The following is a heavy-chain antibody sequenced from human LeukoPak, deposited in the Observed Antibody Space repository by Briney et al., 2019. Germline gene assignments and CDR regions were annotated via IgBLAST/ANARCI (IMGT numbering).Heavy chain of an antibody. J-gene: IGHJ4*02. D-gene: IGHD6-19*01. V-gene: IGHV3-33*01. CDR1: GFTFSSYG. Sequence: GRSLRLSCAASGFTFSSYGMHWVRQAPGKGLEWVPVIWYDGSNKYYADSVKGRFTISRDNSKNTLYLQMNSLRAEDTAVYYCARDRVDSSGWYFDYWGQGTLVTVSS. CDR2: IWYDGSNK. CDR3: ARDRVDSSGWYFDY.